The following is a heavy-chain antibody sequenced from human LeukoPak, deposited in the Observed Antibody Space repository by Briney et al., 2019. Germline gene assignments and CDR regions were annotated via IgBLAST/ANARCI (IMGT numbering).Heavy chain of an antibody. CDR2: ISWNSGDI. J-gene: IGHJ4*02. D-gene: IGHD1/OR15-1a*01. CDR3: AKDPGNTWYYFDS. Sequence: GGSLRLSCAASKFTFSNYAMHWVRQTPGKGLEWVAGISWNSGDIVYAGSVKGRFTISRDNAKNSLYLQMNSLRVEGTALYYCAKDPGNTWYYFDSWGQGTLVTVSS. V-gene: IGHV3-9*01. CDR1: KFTFSNYA.